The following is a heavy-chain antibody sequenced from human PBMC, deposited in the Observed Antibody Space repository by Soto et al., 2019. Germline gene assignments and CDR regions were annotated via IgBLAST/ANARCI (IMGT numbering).Heavy chain of an antibody. V-gene: IGHV4-59*01. Sequence: LSLTCTVSGGSISGYYWSWIRQPPGKGLEWIGYIYYSGSTIYNPSLKSRVTISVDTSKNQFSLKLSSVTAADTAVYYCARGWPGFDYWVQGTMVTVYS. CDR3: ARGWPGFDY. CDR2: IYYSGST. J-gene: IGHJ4*02. CDR1: GGSISGYY.